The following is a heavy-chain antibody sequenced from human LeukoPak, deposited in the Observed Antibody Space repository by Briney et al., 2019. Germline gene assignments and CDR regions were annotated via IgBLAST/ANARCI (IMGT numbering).Heavy chain of an antibody. V-gene: IGHV3-21*01. CDR1: GFTFSSYS. J-gene: IGHJ4*02. CDR2: ISSSSSYI. CDR3: AREVTGYYDSSGYSFPYYFDY. D-gene: IGHD3-22*01. Sequence: GGSLRLSCAASGFTFSSYSMNCVRQAPGRGLEWVSSISSSSSYIYYADSVKGRFTISRDNAKNSLYLQMNSLRAEDTAVYYCAREVTGYYDSSGYSFPYYFDYWGQGTLVTVSS.